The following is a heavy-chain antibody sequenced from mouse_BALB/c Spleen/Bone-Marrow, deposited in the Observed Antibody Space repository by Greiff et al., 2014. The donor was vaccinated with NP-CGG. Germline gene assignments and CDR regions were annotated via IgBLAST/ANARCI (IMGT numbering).Heavy chain of an antibody. Sequence: QVQLQQPGAELVKPGASVKLSCKASGCTFTSYYMYWVKQRPGQGLEWIGEINPSNGGTNFNEKFKSKATLTVDKSSSTAYMQLSSLTFEDSAIYYCTRPYYGYVGYAYWGQGTQVTVSA. V-gene: IGHV1S81*02. CDR1: GCTFTSYY. CDR3: TRPYYGYVGYAY. D-gene: IGHD1-2*01. CDR2: INPSNGGT. J-gene: IGHJ3*01.